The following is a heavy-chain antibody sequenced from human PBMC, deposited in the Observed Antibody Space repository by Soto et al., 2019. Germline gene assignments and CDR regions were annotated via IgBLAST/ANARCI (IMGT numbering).Heavy chain of an antibody. CDR2: IIPIFGTA. D-gene: IGHD5-18*01. V-gene: IGHV1-69*06. CDR3: AREVPQLWLGELRWFDP. CDR1: GGTFSSYA. J-gene: IGHJ5*02. Sequence: SVKVSCKASGGTFSSYAISWVRQAPGQGLEWMGGIIPIFGTANYAQKFQGRVTITADKSTSTACMELSSLRSEDTAVYYCAREVPQLWLGELRWFDPWGQGTLVTVSS.